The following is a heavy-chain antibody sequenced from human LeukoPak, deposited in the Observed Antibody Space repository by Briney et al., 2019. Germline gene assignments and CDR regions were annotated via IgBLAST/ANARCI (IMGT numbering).Heavy chain of an antibody. J-gene: IGHJ4*02. CDR1: SGSIGSGVYY. V-gene: IGHV4-31*03. CDR3: ARGVRWLQLSYFDY. D-gene: IGHD5-24*01. CDR2: IYYSGST. Sequence: PSQTLSLTCPVSSGSIGSGVYYWSWIRQHPGKGLEWIGYIYYSGSTYYNPSLKSRVTISVDTSKNQFSLKLSSVTAADTAVYYCARGVRWLQLSYFDYWGQGTLVTVSS.